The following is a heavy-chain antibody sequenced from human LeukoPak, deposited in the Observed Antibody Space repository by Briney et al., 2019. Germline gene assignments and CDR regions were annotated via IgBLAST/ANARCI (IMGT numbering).Heavy chain of an antibody. CDR2: IYYSGST. D-gene: IGHD3-10*01. V-gene: IGHV4-39*07. CDR1: GGSINSGDYY. J-gene: IGHJ6*03. CDR3: ARGTSRFGYGWDYYYYYYYMDV. Sequence: SETLSLTCTVSGGSINSGDYYWVGIRQPPGKGLEWIGSIYYSGSTSYNPSLKSRVTMTVDTSKSQFSLKLSSVTAADTAVYFCARGTSRFGYGWDYYYYYYYMDVWGKGTTVTVSS.